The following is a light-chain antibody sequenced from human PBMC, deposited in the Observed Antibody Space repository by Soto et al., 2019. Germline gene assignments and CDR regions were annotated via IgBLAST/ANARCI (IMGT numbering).Light chain of an antibody. Sequence: DIPMTQSPSSVSASIGDTVIITGRASEDINVYLNWYQHKPGEVPKLLIYSASTLHSGVPSRFTGSGSETDFTLTIRGLQPEDFATYYCQHGYVAPYSFGQGTKVDI. V-gene: IGKV1-39*01. J-gene: IGKJ2*03. CDR1: EDINVY. CDR2: SAS. CDR3: QHGYVAPYS.